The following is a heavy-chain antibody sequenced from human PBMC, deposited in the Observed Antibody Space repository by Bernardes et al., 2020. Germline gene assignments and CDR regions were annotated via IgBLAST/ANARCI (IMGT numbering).Heavy chain of an antibody. J-gene: IGHJ3*02. CDR1: GFTFSNSA. CDR2: ISGSGSST. CDR3: AKALDGIFGVVTDAFDI. D-gene: IGHD3-3*01. Sequence: GGSLRLSCAASGFTFSNSAMNWVRQAPGKGLEWVSAISGSGSSTYYADSVKGRLTISRDNSKNTLFLQMNSLRAEDTAVYYCAKALDGIFGVVTDAFDIWGQGTMVTVSS. V-gene: IGHV3-23*01.